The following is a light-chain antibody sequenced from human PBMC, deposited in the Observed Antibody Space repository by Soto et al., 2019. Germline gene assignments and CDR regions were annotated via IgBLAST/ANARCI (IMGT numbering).Light chain of an antibody. V-gene: IGKV1-9*01. Sequence: DIQLTQSPSFLSASVGDRVTITCRASQGIRSYLAWYQQKPGKAPKLLIYGASTLQSGVPSRFSGSGSGTEFTLTISSLQPEDCATYYCQQSLSYPLTFGQGTRLEIK. CDR1: QGIRSY. J-gene: IGKJ5*01. CDR3: QQSLSYPLT. CDR2: GAS.